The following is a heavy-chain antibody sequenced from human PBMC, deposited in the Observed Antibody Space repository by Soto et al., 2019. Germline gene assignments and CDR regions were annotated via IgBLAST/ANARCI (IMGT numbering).Heavy chain of an antibody. J-gene: IGHJ6*02. CDR1: GYTFRSCG. Sequence: VSSKTAGYTFRSCGISWVRQANGQGLEWMGIINPSGGSTSYAQKFQGRVTMTRDTSTSTVYMELSSLRSEDTAVYYCARGSIFTGSRYYYYGMDVWGQGTTVTVS. D-gene: IGHD3-9*01. V-gene: IGHV1-46*01. CDR2: INPSGGST. CDR3: ARGSIFTGSRYYYYGMDV.